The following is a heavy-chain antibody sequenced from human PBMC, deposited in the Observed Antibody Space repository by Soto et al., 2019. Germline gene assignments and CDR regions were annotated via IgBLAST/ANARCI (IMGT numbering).Heavy chain of an antibody. CDR3: ERDQGITTFGVYSMYYNGMDV. Sequence: SETLCLTCTVSGDSIIGYYWSWIRQPPGKGLEWIGYIYDSGTTSYDPSLKSRVTISVDTSKNQFSVKLSSVTAADTAVYYCERDQGITTFGVYSMYYNGMDVWGPGTTVTVSS. V-gene: IGHV4-59*01. J-gene: IGHJ6*02. D-gene: IGHD3-3*01. CDR2: IYDSGTT. CDR1: GDSIIGYY.